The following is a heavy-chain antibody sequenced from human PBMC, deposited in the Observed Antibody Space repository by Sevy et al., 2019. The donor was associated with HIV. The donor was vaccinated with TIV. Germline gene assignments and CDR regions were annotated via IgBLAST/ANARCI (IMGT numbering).Heavy chain of an antibody. CDR1: GFTFSHYY. D-gene: IGHD3-3*01. J-gene: IGHJ5*02. CDR2: ISSSGNTI. Sequence: GGSLRLSCAASGFTFSHYYMSWIRQAPGKGLEWVSYISSSGNTIYYTDSVKGRFTISRDNAKNSLYRQMDSLRAEDTAVYYCARDPTYYDFWSGYYTGWFDPWGQGTLVTVSS. CDR3: ARDPTYYDFWSGYYTGWFDP. V-gene: IGHV3-11*01.